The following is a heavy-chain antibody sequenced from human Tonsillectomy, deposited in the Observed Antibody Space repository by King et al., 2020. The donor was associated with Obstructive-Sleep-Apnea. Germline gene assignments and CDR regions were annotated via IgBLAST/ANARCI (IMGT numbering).Heavy chain of an antibody. J-gene: IGHJ4*02. Sequence: QLVQSGAEVRKHGASVKVSCKPSGYTFTSYGFSWVRQAPGQGLEWMGWISTYTSDTNYAQKLQGRVTKTTDTSTSTAYMELRSLRSYDAAVYYWARDVSLVGSGRKIDYWGQGTLVTVSS. D-gene: IGHD6-19*01. CDR2: ISTYTSDT. CDR3: ARDVSLVGSGRKIDY. CDR1: GYTFTSYG. V-gene: IGHV1-18*04.